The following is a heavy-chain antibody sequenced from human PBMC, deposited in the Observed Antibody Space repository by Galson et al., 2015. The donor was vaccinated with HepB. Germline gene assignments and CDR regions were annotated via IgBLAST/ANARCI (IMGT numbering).Heavy chain of an antibody. CDR2: MSAKGGGI. D-gene: IGHD4-17*01. V-gene: IGHV3-23*01. CDR3: AKEATTVTTGLFDL. J-gene: IGHJ4*02. CDR1: GFSFRNYA. Sequence: SLRLSCAASGFSFRNYAMSWVRQAPGKGLEWLSSMSAKGGGIDYVGSVKGRFTVSRDNSNNTLYLQVNSLRAEDTATYYCAKEATTVTTGLFDLWGQGTLVTVST.